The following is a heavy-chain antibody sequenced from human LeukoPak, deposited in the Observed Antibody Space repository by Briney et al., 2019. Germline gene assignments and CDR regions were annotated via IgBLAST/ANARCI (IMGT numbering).Heavy chain of an antibody. CDR2: IYYSGST. Sequence: SETLSLTCTVSGGYISTSNYYWGWIRQSPGKGLEWIGNIYYSGSTYYNPSLKSRVTISVDTSKNQFSLKLSSVTAADTAVYYCARHLRGYYDSSGYQPFFDYWGQGTLVTVSS. CDR1: GGYISTSNYY. J-gene: IGHJ4*02. V-gene: IGHV4-39*07. CDR3: ARHLRGYYDSSGYQPFFDY. D-gene: IGHD3-22*01.